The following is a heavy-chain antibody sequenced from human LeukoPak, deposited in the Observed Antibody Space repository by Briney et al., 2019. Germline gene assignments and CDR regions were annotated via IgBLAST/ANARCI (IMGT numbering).Heavy chain of an antibody. V-gene: IGHV3-33*08. CDR3: ATSAQIEVGTGPPPDY. D-gene: IGHD2-21*02. J-gene: IGHJ4*02. CDR2: IWYDGSNK. Sequence: GGSLRLSCAASGFTFSNAWMNWVRQAPGKGLEWVAVIWYDGSNKDYADSVKGRFTISRDNSKNTLYLQMSGLRAEDTAVYYLATSAQIEVGTGPPPDYWGQGTLVTVTS. CDR1: GFTFSNAW.